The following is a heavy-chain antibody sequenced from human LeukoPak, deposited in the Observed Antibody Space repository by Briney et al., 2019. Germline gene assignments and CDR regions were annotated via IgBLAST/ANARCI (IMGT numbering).Heavy chain of an antibody. Sequence: PGGSLRLSCAASGFTFSSYAMSWVRQAPGKGLEWVSAISGSGGGTYYAGSVKGRFTISRDNSKNTLYLQMNSLRAEDTAVYYCAKRYTTGPGVKNWGQGTLVTVSS. V-gene: IGHV3-23*01. CDR3: AKRYTTGPGVKN. J-gene: IGHJ4*02. CDR2: ISGSGGGT. CDR1: GFTFSSYA. D-gene: IGHD6-19*01.